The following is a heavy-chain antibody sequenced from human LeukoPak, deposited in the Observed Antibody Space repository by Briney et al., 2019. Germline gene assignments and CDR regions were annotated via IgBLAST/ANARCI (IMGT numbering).Heavy chain of an antibody. J-gene: IGHJ4*02. Sequence: ASVKVSCKASGYTFSNYGINWVRQAPGQGLEWMGWVSGYNGNTNYAQKLQGRVTMTTDTSTSTAYMELRSLRSDDTAVYYCARSITMVRGVIGYWGQGTLVTVSS. CDR1: GYTFSNYG. D-gene: IGHD3-10*01. V-gene: IGHV1-18*01. CDR3: ARSITMVRGVIGY. CDR2: VSGYNGNT.